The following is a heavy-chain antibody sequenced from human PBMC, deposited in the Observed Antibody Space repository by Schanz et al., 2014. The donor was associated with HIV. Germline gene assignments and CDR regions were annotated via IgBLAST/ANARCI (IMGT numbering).Heavy chain of an antibody. V-gene: IGHV3-7*01. D-gene: IGHD5-18*01. CDR3: AREGATGYITY. CDR2: IRQDGSEK. Sequence: EEQLVESGGGLVQPGGSLRLSCAASGFTFSTHWMSWVRQAPGKGLEWVANIRQDGSEKYYVDSVKGRFTISRDNPKTSRYLQMSSLRAEDTAVYYCAREGATGYITYWGHGTLVTVSS. J-gene: IGHJ4*01. CDR1: GFTFSTHW.